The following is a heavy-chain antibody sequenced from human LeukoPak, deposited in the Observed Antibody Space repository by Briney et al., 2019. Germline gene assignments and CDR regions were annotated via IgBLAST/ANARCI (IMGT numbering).Heavy chain of an antibody. CDR3: ARSLIAVAGTGGRRWFDP. D-gene: IGHD6-19*01. CDR1: GYTFTSYD. V-gene: IGHV1-8*01. CDR2: MNPNSGNT. Sequence: ASVTVSCKASGYTFTSYDINWVRQAAGQGLEWMGWMNPNSGNTVYAQKFQGRVTMTRNTSISTAYMELSSLRSEDTAVYYCARSLIAVAGTGGRRWFDPWGQGTLVTVSS. J-gene: IGHJ5*02.